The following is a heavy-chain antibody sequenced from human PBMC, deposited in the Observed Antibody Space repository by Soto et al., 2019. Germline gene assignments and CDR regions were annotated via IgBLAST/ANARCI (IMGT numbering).Heavy chain of an antibody. J-gene: IGHJ5*01. D-gene: IGHD6-19*01. CDR2: IYPGDSDT. CDR1: GYSFTSYW. V-gene: IGHV5-51*01. CDR3: ARPFDSSGRFDS. Sequence: GESLKIACKGSGYSFTSYWIGWVRQMPEKGLEWMGIIYPGDSDTRYSPSFQGQVTISADKSISTAYLQWSSLKASDTALYFCARPFDSSGRFDSWGKGTLVTVSS.